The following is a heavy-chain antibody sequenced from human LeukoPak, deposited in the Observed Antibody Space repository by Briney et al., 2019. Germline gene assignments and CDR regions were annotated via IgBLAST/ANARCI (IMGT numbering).Heavy chain of an antibody. CDR1: GFTFSSCA. CDR2: ISYDGSSK. V-gene: IGHV3-30*04. Sequence: EGSLRLSCAASGFTFSSCAMHWVRQAPGTGLEWVAFISYDGSSKYYADSVKGRFTISRDTSKNTLYLQMNSLRAEDTAVYYCARDDDFWSGYSFDYWGQGTLVTVSS. D-gene: IGHD3-3*01. J-gene: IGHJ4*02. CDR3: ARDDDFWSGYSFDY.